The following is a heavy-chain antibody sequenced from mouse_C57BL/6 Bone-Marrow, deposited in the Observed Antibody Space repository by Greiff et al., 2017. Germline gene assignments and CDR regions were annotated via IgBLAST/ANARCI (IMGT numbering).Heavy chain of an antibody. CDR2: IDPSDSYT. J-gene: IGHJ1*03. CDR1: GYTFTSYW. D-gene: IGHD2-12*01. CDR3: ARNMGMDSYYDYWYFYV. Sequence: QVQLQQPGAELVKPGASVKLSCKASGYTFTSYWMQWVKQRPGQGLEWIGEIDPSDSYTNYNQKFKGKATLTVDTSSSTAYMQLSSLTSEDSAVYDCARNMGMDSYYDYWYFYVWGTGTTVTVSS. V-gene: IGHV1-50*01.